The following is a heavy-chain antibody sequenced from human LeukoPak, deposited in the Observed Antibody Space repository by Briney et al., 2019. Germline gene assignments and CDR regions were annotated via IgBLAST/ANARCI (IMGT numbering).Heavy chain of an antibody. V-gene: IGHV1-18*01. Sequence: ASAKVSCKASGYTFTSYGISWVRQAPGQGLEWMGWISAYNGNTNYAQKLQGRVTMTTDTSTSTAYMELRSLRSDDTAVYYCARQTYYYDQFDYWGQGTLVTVFS. J-gene: IGHJ4*02. CDR1: GYTFTSYG. CDR3: ARQTYYYDQFDY. CDR2: ISAYNGNT. D-gene: IGHD3-22*01.